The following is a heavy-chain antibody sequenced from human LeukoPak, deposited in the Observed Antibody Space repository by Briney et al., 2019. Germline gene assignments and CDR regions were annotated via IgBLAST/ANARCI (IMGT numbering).Heavy chain of an antibody. CDR3: AKAPLSYDSSGPFDY. Sequence: GGSLRLSCATSGFTFSSYAMSWVHQAPGKGLEWVSAISGNGVSTYYADSVKGRFTISRDNSKNTLYLQMNSLRAEDTAVYYCAKAPLSYDSSGPFDYWGQGTLVTVSS. D-gene: IGHD3-22*01. CDR1: GFTFSSYA. J-gene: IGHJ4*02. V-gene: IGHV3-23*01. CDR2: ISGNGVST.